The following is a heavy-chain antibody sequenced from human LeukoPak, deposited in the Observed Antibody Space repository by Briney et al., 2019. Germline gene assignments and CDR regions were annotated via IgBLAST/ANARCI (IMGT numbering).Heavy chain of an antibody. CDR1: GGSFSSSSYY. J-gene: IGHJ3*02. V-gene: IGHV4-39*01. CDR2: IYYSGST. D-gene: IGHD6-13*01. Sequence: SETLSLTRTVSGGSFSSSSYYWGWIRQPPGKGLEWLGSIYYSGSTYYNPSLKSRVTVSVDTSKVQFSLNLNSVTAADTAVYYCARTYSSSRNDAFDIWGQGTMVTVSS. CDR3: ARTYSSSRNDAFDI.